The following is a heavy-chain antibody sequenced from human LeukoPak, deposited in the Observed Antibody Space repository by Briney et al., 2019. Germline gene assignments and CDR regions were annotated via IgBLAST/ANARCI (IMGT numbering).Heavy chain of an antibody. D-gene: IGHD4-17*01. J-gene: IGHJ2*01. CDR2: IYHSGST. V-gene: IGHV4-4*02. CDR1: GGSISSSNW. CDR3: ARDQTVRSWYFDL. Sequence: SETLSLTCAVSGGSISSSNWWTWVRPPPGKGLEWIGEIYHSGSTDYNPSLKSRVTISVDKSKNQFSLKLNYVTAADTAVYYCARDQTVRSWYFDLWGRGTLVTVSS.